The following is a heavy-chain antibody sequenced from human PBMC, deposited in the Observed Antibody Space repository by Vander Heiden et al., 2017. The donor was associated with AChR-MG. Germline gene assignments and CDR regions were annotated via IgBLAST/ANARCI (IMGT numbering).Heavy chain of an antibody. V-gene: IGHV3-23*01. CDR2: ISGSGGST. Sequence: EVQLLESGGGLVQPGGSLRPSCAASGFTFRSYAMSWVRQAPGKGLEWVSAISGSGGSTYYADSVKGRFTISRDNSKNTLYLQMNSLRAEDTAVYYCAKIGEGDDYGDLPIDYWGQGTLVTVSS. CDR3: AKIGEGDDYGDLPIDY. D-gene: IGHD4-17*01. CDR1: GFTFRSYA. J-gene: IGHJ4*02.